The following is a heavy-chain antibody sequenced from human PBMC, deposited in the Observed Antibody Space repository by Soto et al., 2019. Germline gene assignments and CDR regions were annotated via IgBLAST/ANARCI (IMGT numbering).Heavy chain of an antibody. CDR2: ISYDGNNV. D-gene: IGHD3-3*01. Sequence: GGSLRLSCAASGFTFTTYSMHWVRQAPGKGLEWVAVISYDGNNVYYTDSVRGRFTISRDTSKNTLFLQMNSLRAEDTAVYYCARPDYGDKYYDFWSGYFTLWGQGTLVTVSS. CDR1: GFTFTTYS. CDR3: ARPDYGDKYYDFWSGYFTL. J-gene: IGHJ4*02. V-gene: IGHV3-30-3*01.